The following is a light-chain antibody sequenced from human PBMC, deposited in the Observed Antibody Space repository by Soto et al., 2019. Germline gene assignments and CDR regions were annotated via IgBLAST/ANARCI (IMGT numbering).Light chain of an antibody. CDR1: QDISNY. V-gene: IGKV1-33*01. J-gene: IGKJ4*01. CDR3: QQYHNLPPLT. CDR2: DAS. Sequence: DIQMTQSPSSLSASVGDRVTITCQARQDISNYLNWYQQKPGKAPNLLIYDASNLETGFPSRFSGSGSGTHFTLTIRSLQPEDIATYYCQQYHNLPPLTFGGGTKVEIK.